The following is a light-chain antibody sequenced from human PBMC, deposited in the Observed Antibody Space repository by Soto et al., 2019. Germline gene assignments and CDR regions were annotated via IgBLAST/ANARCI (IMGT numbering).Light chain of an antibody. Sequence: NFMLTQPHSVSESPGKTVAISCTRSSGSIATNYVQWYQQRPGSSPTTVIYEDNQRPSGVPTRFSGSIDSSSNSASLTISGLKTEDEADYYCQSYDSNYHVVFGGGTKLTVL. V-gene: IGLV6-57*01. CDR2: EDN. J-gene: IGLJ2*01. CDR3: QSYDSNYHVV. CDR1: SGSIATNY.